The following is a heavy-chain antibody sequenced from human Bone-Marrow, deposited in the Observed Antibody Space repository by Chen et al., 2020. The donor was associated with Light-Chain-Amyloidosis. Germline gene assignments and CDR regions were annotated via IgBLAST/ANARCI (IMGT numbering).Heavy chain of an antibody. Sequence: EVQLEQSGPEVKKPGESLKISCKGSGYTFPNYWIGWVRQMPGKGLEWMGFIDPDGSDARYSPSFEGQVTISADKSITTAYLQWRSLKASDTAMYYCARRRDGYNFDYWGQGTLVTVSS. D-gene: IGHD5-12*01. CDR3: ARRRDGYNFDY. J-gene: IGHJ4*02. CDR1: GYTFPNYW. CDR2: IDPDGSDA. V-gene: IGHV5-51*01.